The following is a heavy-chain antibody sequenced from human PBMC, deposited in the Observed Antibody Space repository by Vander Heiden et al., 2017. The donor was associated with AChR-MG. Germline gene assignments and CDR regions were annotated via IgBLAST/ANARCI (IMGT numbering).Heavy chain of an antibody. CDR1: GRTFSSYG. CDR2: IIPIFGTA. V-gene: IGHV1-69*06. CDR3: ARGRCSSTSCYVSAGNNWFDP. J-gene: IGHJ5*02. D-gene: IGHD2-2*01. Sequence: QVQLVQSGAEVKEPGSSVKVSCKASGRTFSSYGSSGVRQAPGTGLEWMGGIIPIFGTANYAQKFQGRVTITADKSTSTAYMELSSLRSDDTAVYYCARGRCSSTSCYVSAGNNWFDPWGQGTLLTVSS.